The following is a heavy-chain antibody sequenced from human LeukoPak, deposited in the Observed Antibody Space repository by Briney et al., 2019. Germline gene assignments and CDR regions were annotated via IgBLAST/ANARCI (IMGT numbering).Heavy chain of an antibody. D-gene: IGHD4-17*01. V-gene: IGHV4-39*01. CDR1: GGSISSSSYY. CDR3: ARRTLMTTVTFFDY. J-gene: IGHJ4*02. Sequence: PSETLSLTCTASGGSISSSSYYWGWIRQPPGKGLEWIGSIYYSGSTYYNPSLKSRVTISVDTSKNQFSLKLSSVTAADTAVYYCARRTLMTTVTFFDYWGQGTLVTVSS. CDR2: IYYSGST.